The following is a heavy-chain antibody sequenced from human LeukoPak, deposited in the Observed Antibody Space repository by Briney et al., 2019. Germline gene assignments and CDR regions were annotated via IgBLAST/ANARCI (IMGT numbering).Heavy chain of an antibody. CDR1: GYTFTGYY. J-gene: IGHJ5*02. Sequence: ASVKVSCKASGYTFTGYYMHWVRQAPGQGLDWMGWINPNSGGTKYVEKFQGRVTMTRDTSISTAYMELSRLRSDDTAVYYCARGGYYDVLSWGQGTLVTVSS. D-gene: IGHD3-9*01. CDR3: ARGGYYDVLS. V-gene: IGHV1-2*02. CDR2: INPNSGGT.